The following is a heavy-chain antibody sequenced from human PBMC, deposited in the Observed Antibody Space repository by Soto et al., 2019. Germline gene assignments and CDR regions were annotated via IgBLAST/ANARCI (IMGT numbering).Heavy chain of an antibody. V-gene: IGHV3-21*01. CDR1: VFAFSSST. Sequence: GSLRLSCVASVFAFSSSTMSWVRQAPGKGLEWVSAISSISPYIYYADALKGRFSISRDNAKNSLYLQMHSLRAEDTALYYCARDLGEVSAIWGQGDLVTVSS. D-gene: IGHD3-10*01. CDR2: ISSISPYI. J-gene: IGHJ4*02. CDR3: ARDLGEVSAI.